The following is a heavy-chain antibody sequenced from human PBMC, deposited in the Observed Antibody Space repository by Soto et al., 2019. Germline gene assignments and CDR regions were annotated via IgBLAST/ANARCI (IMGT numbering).Heavy chain of an antibody. Sequence: QVQLQESGPGLVKPSGTLSLTCAVSGGSVSSSNWWSWVRQSPGKGLEWMGEIYHSGSAYYNPSLESRATISLGKSKNQFSLRLTSVTAADTAVYYCARVPGVVVSADDAFDIWGPGTRVIVSS. J-gene: IGHJ3*02. D-gene: IGHD2-21*02. CDR2: IYHSGSA. CDR3: ARVPGVVVSADDAFDI. V-gene: IGHV4-4*02. CDR1: GGSVSSSNW.